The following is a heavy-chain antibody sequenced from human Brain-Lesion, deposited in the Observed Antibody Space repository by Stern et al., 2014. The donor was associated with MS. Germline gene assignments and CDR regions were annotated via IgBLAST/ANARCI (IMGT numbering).Heavy chain of an antibody. V-gene: IGHV3-11*01. Sequence: VQLVESGGGLVKAGGSLRLSFAASGFTFSDYYMSWIRQAPGKGLEWASYISRGGTSVYYAESVEGRFTISRDNAKNSLFLQMNSLRAEDTAIYYCVRDLCKSRICYPFDYWGQGTPVTVSS. J-gene: IGHJ4*02. CDR1: GFTFSDYY. CDR3: VRDLCKSRICYPFDY. CDR2: ISRGGTSV. D-gene: IGHD2-15*01.